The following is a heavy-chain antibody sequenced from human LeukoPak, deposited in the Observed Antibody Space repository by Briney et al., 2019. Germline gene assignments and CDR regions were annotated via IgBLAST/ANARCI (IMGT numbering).Heavy chain of an antibody. CDR3: ARGGSGWSVSLFDP. Sequence: SQTLSLTCAISGDSFSSNSAAWNWITQSPSRGLVWLGRTYYRSKWYNDYAVSVKSRITINPDTSKNQVSLQLNSVTPEDTAVYYCARGGSGWSVSLFDPWGQGTLVTVSS. V-gene: IGHV6-1*01. J-gene: IGHJ5*02. CDR2: TYYRSKWYN. D-gene: IGHD6-13*01. CDR1: GDSFSSNSAA.